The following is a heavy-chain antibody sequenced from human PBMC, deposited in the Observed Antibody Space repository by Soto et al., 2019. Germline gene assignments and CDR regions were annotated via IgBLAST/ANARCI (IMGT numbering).Heavy chain of an antibody. J-gene: IGHJ5*02. CDR1: GGSISSYY. V-gene: IGHV4-59*01. CDR2: IYYSGST. D-gene: IGHD4-17*01. CDR3: ARDQGDYGGNDWFDP. Sequence: SETLSLTCTVSGGSISSYYWSWIRQPPGKGLEWIGYIYYSGSTNYNTSLKSRVTIPVDTSKNQSSLKLSSVTAADTAVYYCARDQGDYGGNDWFDPWGQGTLVTVSS.